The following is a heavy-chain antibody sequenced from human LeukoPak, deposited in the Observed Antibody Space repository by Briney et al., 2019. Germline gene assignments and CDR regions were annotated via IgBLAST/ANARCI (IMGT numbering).Heavy chain of an antibody. V-gene: IGHV3-21*01. CDR1: EFAFSTYN. CDR3: ARFVGQLVARGPLDY. CDR2: ISSSSSYI. Sequence: GGSLRLSCAASEFAFSTYNMNWVRQAPGKGLEWVSSISSSSSYIYYADSVKGRFTISRDNAKNSLYLQMNSLRAEDTAVYYCARFVGQLVARGPLDYWGQGTLVTVSS. J-gene: IGHJ4*02. D-gene: IGHD6-6*01.